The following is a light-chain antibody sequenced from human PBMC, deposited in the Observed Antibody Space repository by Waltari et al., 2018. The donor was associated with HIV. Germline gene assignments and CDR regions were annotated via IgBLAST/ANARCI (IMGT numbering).Light chain of an antibody. V-gene: IGLV2-14*01. CDR2: GVR. Sequence: QSALTQPASVSGSPGQTVTITCTGTSADVGGYDHVAWYQQHTETPPRLIIFGVRRRPSGVDGRFSASKSGNVASLTITGLRPDDEAHYFCSSYTRSISVAFGGGTRLTVL. J-gene: IGLJ2*01. CDR3: SSYTRSISVA. CDR1: SADVGGYDH.